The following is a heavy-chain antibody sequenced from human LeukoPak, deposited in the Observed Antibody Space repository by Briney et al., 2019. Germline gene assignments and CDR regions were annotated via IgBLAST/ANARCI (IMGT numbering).Heavy chain of an antibody. J-gene: IGHJ3*02. D-gene: IGHD6-13*01. CDR2: IYYSGST. CDR3: ARDPSKSSSWGSRGTFDI. Sequence: PSETLSLTCTVSGGSISSSSYYWGWIRQPPGKGLEWIGSIYYSGSTYYNPSLKSRVTISVDTSKNQFSLKLSSVTAADTAVYYCARDPSKSSSWGSRGTFDIWGQGTMVTVSS. CDR1: GGSISSSSYY. V-gene: IGHV4-39*07.